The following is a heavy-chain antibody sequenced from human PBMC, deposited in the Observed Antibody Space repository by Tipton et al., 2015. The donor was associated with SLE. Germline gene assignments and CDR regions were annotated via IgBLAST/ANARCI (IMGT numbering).Heavy chain of an antibody. CDR3: ANANSRWYISFDD. V-gene: IGHV3-9*01. J-gene: IGHJ4*02. D-gene: IGHD6-19*01. CDR1: GFTFDSYG. Sequence: SLRLSCATSGFTFDSYGMHWVRQAPGKGMEWISGISWNRGLIANADSVKGRFTISRDPVKNSLNLQMNSLRADDTAFYYCANANSRWYISFDDWGPGTLVPVPS. CDR2: ISWNRGLI.